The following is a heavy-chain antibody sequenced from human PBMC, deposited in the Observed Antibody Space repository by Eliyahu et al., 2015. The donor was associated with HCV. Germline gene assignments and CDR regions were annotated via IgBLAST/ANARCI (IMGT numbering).Heavy chain of an antibody. Sequence: QVQLQESGPGLVKPSETLSLTCTVSGGSITTYYWSWIRQPPGKGLEWIGYIHYSGXTNYNPSLXSRITISVDTSKNQFSLNLTSVTAADTAVYYCASGGGGIAVAGTGGWFDPWGQGTLVTVSS. CDR2: IHYSGXT. V-gene: IGHV4-59*01. CDR1: GGSITTYY. J-gene: IGHJ5*02. D-gene: IGHD6-19*01. CDR3: ASGGGGIAVAGTGGWFDP.